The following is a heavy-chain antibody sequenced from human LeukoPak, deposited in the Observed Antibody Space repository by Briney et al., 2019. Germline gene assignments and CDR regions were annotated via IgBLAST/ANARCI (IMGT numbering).Heavy chain of an antibody. CDR1: RFTFSSYW. D-gene: IGHD3-10*01. CDR3: ARDRRVYGSGSSFDY. CDR2: IKQDGSEK. Sequence: PGGSLRLSCAASRFTFSSYWMSWVRQAPGKGLEWVANIKQDGSEKYYVDSVRGRFTISRDNAKNSLYLQMNSLRAEDTAVYYCARDRRVYGSGSSFDYWGQGTLVTVSS. V-gene: IGHV3-7*01. J-gene: IGHJ4*02.